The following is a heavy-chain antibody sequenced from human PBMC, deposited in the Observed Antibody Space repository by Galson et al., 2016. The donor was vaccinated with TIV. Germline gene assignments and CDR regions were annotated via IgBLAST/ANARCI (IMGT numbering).Heavy chain of an antibody. CDR1: GYIFINYY. V-gene: IGHV1-2*02. J-gene: IGHJ4*02. CDR3: ARVNWARAFDY. D-gene: IGHD7-27*01. Sequence: VKVSCKASGYIFINYYIHWVRQAPGQGLEWLGWFNPDSGATQYAQKFQGRVTMTKDTSISTAYMELRRLISDDTAVYYCARVNWARAFDYWGQGTQVTVSS. CDR2: FNPDSGAT.